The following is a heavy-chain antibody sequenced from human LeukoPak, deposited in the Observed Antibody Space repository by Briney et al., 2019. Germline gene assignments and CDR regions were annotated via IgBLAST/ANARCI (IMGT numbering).Heavy chain of an antibody. V-gene: IGHV6-1*01. CDR2: TYYRSKWYN. CDR1: GDSVSSNSAA. J-gene: IGHJ6*02. CDR3: ARARREGNNSSSGMDV. D-gene: IGHD5-24*01. Sequence: SQTLSLTCAISGDSVSSNSAAWNWMRQSPSRGLEWLGRTYYRSKWYNDYAASMKSRITLNPDTSKNQFSLQLHSVTPEATAVYYCARARREGNNSSSGMDVWGQGTTVTVSS.